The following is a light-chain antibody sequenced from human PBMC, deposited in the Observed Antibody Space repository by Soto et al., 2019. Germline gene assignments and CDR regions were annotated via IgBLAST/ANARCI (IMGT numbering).Light chain of an antibody. CDR1: QSISTY. Sequence: EIVLTQSPGTLSLSPGERATLSCRASQSISTYLAWYQQKPGQAPRLLIWGVSNRATGIPDRFSGSGSGTDFTLTISRLEPEDFVVFYCYQYGSTPPTFGQGTKVDIK. J-gene: IGKJ1*01. CDR3: YQYGSTPPT. V-gene: IGKV3-20*01. CDR2: GVS.